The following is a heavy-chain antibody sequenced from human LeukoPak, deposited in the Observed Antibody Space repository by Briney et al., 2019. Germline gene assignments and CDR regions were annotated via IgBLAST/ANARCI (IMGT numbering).Heavy chain of an antibody. CDR2: IYYSGST. Sequence: SENLSLTCTVSGGSISSSSYYWGWIRQPPGKGLEWIGSIYYSGSTYYNPSLKSRVTISVDTSKNQFSLKLSSVTAADTAVYYCARRCSGGSCYSESEKDYWGQGTLVTVSS. CDR1: GGSISSSSYY. J-gene: IGHJ4*02. CDR3: ARRCSGGSCYSESEKDY. V-gene: IGHV4-39*01. D-gene: IGHD2-15*01.